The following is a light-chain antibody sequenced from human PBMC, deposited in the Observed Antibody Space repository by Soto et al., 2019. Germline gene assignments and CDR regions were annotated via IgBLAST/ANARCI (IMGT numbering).Light chain of an antibody. V-gene: IGKV1-5*01. CDR1: QSITIW. Sequence: DIHMTQSPSALSASVGDSVTITCLASQSITIWLAWYQQKPGKAPKLLIYDASSLEGGVPSRFSGSGSGTESTLTISGLQPDDFATYYCQQYNSFSWTFGQGTKVDIK. J-gene: IGKJ1*01. CDR2: DAS. CDR3: QQYNSFSWT.